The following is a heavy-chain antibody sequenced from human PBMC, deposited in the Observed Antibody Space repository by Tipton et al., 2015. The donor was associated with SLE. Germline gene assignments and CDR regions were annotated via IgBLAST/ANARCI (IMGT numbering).Heavy chain of an antibody. CDR1: RFTFSNFG. Sequence: GSLRLSCAASRFTFSNFGMHWVRQAPGKGLEWVSSISSSSSYIYYADSVKGRFTISRDNAKNSLYLQMSSLRAEDTAVYYCARDDTPEGWYFDLWGRGTLVTVSS. V-gene: IGHV3-21*01. CDR2: ISSSSSYI. CDR3: ARDDTPEGWYFDL. J-gene: IGHJ2*01. D-gene: IGHD2-2*02.